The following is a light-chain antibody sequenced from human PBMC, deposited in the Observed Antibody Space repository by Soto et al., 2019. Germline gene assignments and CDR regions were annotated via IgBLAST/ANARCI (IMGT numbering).Light chain of an antibody. CDR3: QQSYSTPT. Sequence: IQMTQSPSTLSASVGDRVTITYRASQSVNKWLAWFQQKPGNVPKLLIYAASSLQSGVPSRFSGSGSGTDFTVTISSLQPEDFPTYYWQQSYSTPTFGGGTKVDIK. V-gene: IGKV1-39*01. CDR1: QSVNKW. J-gene: IGKJ4*01. CDR2: AAS.